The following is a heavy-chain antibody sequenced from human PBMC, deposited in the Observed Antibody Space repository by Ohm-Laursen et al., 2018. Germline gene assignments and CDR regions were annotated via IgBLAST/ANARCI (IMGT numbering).Heavy chain of an antibody. CDR2: ISGNAVRT. Sequence: LSLTCAASGFTFSSYSMNWVRQAPGQGLEWVSSISGNAVRTYDADSVKGRFSISRDNSKNTLYLEMNSLRAEDTAVYYCARDVAHGGYGFGMDVWGQGTTVTVSS. V-gene: IGHV3-23*01. D-gene: IGHD5-12*01. J-gene: IGHJ6*02. CDR1: GFTFSSYS. CDR3: ARDVAHGGYGFGMDV.